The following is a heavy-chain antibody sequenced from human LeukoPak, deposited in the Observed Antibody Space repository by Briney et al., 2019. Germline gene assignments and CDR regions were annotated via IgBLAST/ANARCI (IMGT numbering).Heavy chain of an antibody. CDR1: GGTFSSYA. V-gene: IGHV1-69*04. CDR3: ARDTSFNYGAHAMDV. D-gene: IGHD4/OR15-4a*01. J-gene: IGHJ6*02. CDR2: IIPILGIA. Sequence: SVKVSCKASGGTFSSYAISWVRQAPGQGLEWMGRIIPILGIANYAQKFQGRVTITADKSTSTAYMELSSLRSEDTAIYYCARDTSFNYGAHAMDVWGQGTTVTVSS.